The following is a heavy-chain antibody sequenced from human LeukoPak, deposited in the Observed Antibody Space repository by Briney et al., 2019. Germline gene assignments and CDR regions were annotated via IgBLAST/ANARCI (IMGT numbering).Heavy chain of an antibody. CDR3: VRPDYDSSGYFHAFDI. CDR1: GGSISTYY. D-gene: IGHD3-22*01. CDR2: IYFSGNT. J-gene: IGHJ3*02. V-gene: IGHV4-30-4*01. Sequence: SETLSLTCTVSGGSISTYYWSWIRQPPGKGLEWIGYIYFSGNTYYNPSLESRLTMSIDAPKNQFSLRLSSVTAADTAVYYCVRPDYDSSGYFHAFDIWGQGIMVTVSS.